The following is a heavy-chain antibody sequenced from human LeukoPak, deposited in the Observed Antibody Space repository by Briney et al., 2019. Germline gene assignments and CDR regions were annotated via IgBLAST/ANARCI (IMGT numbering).Heavy chain of an antibody. CDR3: ATDRQEGGSGSYWFDP. J-gene: IGHJ5*02. V-gene: IGHV4-59*01. Sequence: PSETLSLTCNVSRGSLTTYYWSWLRQPAGKGLEWIGNVYHSGSTTYNHSLKSRVSMSVDMSKNQFSLNLRSVTAADTATYYCATDRQEGGSGSYWFDPWGKGTQVTVSS. CDR1: RGSLTTYY. CDR2: VYHSGST. D-gene: IGHD3-10*01.